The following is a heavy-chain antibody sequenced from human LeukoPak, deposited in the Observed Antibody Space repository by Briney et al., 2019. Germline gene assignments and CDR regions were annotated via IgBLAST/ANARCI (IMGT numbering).Heavy chain of an antibody. CDR1: DGSISSYY. V-gene: IGHV4-59*08. CDR2: IYYSGST. Sequence: PSETLSLTCTVADGSISSYYWSWIRQPPGKGLEWIGYIYYSGSTNYNPSLRSRVTISVDTTKNQFSLKLSSVTAADTAVYYCARSITMVRVFDYWGQGTLVTVSS. J-gene: IGHJ4*02. CDR3: ARSITMVRVFDY. D-gene: IGHD3-10*01.